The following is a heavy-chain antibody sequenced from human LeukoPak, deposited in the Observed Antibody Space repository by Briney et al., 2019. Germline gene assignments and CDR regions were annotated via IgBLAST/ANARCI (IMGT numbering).Heavy chain of an antibody. J-gene: IGHJ6*02. CDR1: GGSINSGSYY. CDR2: IYTSGST. D-gene: IGHD6-19*01. Sequence: PSETLSLTCTVSGGSINSGSYYWSWIRQSAGKGLEWIGRIYTSGSTNYNPSLKSRVTISVDTSKNQFSLKLSSVTAADTAVYYCARELGAVADYYYGMDVWGQGTTVTVSS. CDR3: ARELGAVADYYYGMDV. V-gene: IGHV4-61*02.